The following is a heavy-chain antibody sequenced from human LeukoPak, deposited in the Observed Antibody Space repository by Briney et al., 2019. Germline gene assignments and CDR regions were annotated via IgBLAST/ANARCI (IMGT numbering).Heavy chain of an antibody. Sequence: GGSLRLSCAASGFTFSKCGMHWVRQAPGKGLEWLAVFSYNGINKYYADSVKGRFTISRDNSKNTLYLQMNSLRAEDTALYYCVKEQDSGFYRTSDYWGQGTLVTVSS. V-gene: IGHV3-30*18. D-gene: IGHD6-19*01. CDR1: GFTFSKCG. CDR3: VKEQDSGFYRTSDY. J-gene: IGHJ4*02. CDR2: FSYNGINK.